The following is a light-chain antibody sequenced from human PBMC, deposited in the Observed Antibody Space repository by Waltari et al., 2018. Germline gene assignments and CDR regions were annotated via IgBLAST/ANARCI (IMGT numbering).Light chain of an antibody. Sequence: DIQLTQSPSTLSASVGDRVTITCRANRSSSTWLAWYQQNPGEAPKLLIYKASSLESGVPSRFSGSGSGTEFTLTISSVRPDDVATYYCQQYKESPDTFGQGTRLEIK. CDR3: QQYKESPDT. CDR2: KAS. V-gene: IGKV1-5*03. J-gene: IGKJ2*01. CDR1: RSSSTW.